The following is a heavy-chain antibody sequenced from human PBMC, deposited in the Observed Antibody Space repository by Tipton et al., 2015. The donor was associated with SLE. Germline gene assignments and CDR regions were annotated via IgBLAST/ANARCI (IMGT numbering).Heavy chain of an antibody. CDR3: ATTRLVGPSDH. CDR2: ICSSGASV. Sequence: SLRLSCTASGLTFSEYYMNWIRQAPGKGLEWVSYICSSGASVHYADSVRGRFTISRDNTDNSLYLQMNSLRVEDTAVYYCATTRLVGPSDHWGQGTLVTVSS. D-gene: IGHD3-16*01. J-gene: IGHJ4*02. V-gene: IGHV3-11*01. CDR1: GLTFSEYY.